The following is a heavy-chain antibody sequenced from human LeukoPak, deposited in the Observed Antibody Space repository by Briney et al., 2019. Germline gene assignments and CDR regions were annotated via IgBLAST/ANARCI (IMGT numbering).Heavy chain of an antibody. J-gene: IGHJ6*02. CDR2: ISAYNGNT. CDR1: GYTFTCYG. D-gene: IGHD2-15*01. V-gene: IGHV1-18*01. Sequence: ASVKVSCKASGYTFTCYGISWVRQAPGQGLEWMGWISAYNGNTNYAQKLQGRVTMTTDTSTSTAYMELRSLRSDDTAVYYCARYIVVVVAATPASDYYYGMDVWGQGTTVTVSS. CDR3: ARYIVVVVAATPASDYYYGMDV.